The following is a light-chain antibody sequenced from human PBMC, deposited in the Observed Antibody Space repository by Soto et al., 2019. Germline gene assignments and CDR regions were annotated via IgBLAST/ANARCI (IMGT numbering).Light chain of an antibody. CDR3: QQYNNWHPWT. V-gene: IGKV3-15*01. CDR1: QSVSISY. J-gene: IGKJ1*01. Sequence: ENVLTQSPVTLSLSPGERATLSCMAIQSVSISYLAWYQQKPGQSPRLVIYCASTKATGIPARFSGSGSGTEFTLTISSLQYEDFAVYYCQQYNNWHPWTFGQGTKVDIK. CDR2: CAS.